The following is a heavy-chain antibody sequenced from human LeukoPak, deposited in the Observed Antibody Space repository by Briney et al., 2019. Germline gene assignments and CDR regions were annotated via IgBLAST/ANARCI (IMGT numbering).Heavy chain of an antibody. Sequence: GGSLKFSCAASGFTFTGFTMGWVRKAPGKGLEWVSAISGSGSGTYYADSVKGRFTLSRDNSKNTLFLQMNSLRAEDTAVYYCAKGITSCLIWGQGAMVTVSS. CDR2: ISGSGSGT. V-gene: IGHV3-23*01. J-gene: IGHJ3*02. CDR3: AKGITSCLI. D-gene: IGHD2-2*01. CDR1: GFTFTGFT.